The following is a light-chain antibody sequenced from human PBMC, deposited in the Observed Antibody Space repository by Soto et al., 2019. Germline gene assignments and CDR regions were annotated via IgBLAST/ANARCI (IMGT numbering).Light chain of an antibody. V-gene: IGLV3-1*01. CDR3: QASDSNTVV. Sequence: SYELTQPPSVSVSPGQTASITCSGDTLRYKFASWYQQKAGQSPVLVIYQDTRRPSGIPERFSGSNSGNTATLTISGTQAMDEAVYYCQASDSNTVVFGTGTKLTVL. CDR2: QDT. CDR1: TLRYKF. J-gene: IGLJ1*01.